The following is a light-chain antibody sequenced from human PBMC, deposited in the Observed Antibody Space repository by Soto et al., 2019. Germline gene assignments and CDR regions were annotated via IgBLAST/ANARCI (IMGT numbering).Light chain of an antibody. CDR2: GAS. CDR3: QQRSNWPPHT. V-gene: IGKV3D-20*02. Sequence: EIVLTQSPGTLSLSPGQSATLSCSASQSVSSSYLAWYQQKPGQAPRLLIYGASSRATGIPDRFSGSGSGTDFTLTISRLEPEDFAVYYCQQRSNWPPHTVGPGTRLDIK. J-gene: IGKJ5*01. CDR1: QSVSSSY.